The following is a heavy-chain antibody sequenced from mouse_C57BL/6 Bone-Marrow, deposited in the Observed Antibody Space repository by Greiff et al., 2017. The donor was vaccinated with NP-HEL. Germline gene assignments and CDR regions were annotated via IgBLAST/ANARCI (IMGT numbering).Heavy chain of an antibody. Sequence: VQGVESGPGLVQPSQSLSITCTVSGFSLTSYGVHWVRQSPGKGLEWLGVIWRGGSTDYNAAFISRLSISKDNSKSQVFFKMNSLQADDTAIYYCARKGYSYAMDYWGQGTSVTVSS. D-gene: IGHD2-14*01. V-gene: IGHV2-2*01. CDR1: GFSLTSYG. J-gene: IGHJ4*01. CDR3: ARKGYSYAMDY. CDR2: IWRGGST.